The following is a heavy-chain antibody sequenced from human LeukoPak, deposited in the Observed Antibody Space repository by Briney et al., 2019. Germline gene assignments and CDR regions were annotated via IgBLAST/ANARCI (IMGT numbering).Heavy chain of an antibody. J-gene: IGHJ5*02. D-gene: IGHD6-19*01. V-gene: IGHV4-59*08. CDR2: LYYSGST. CDR1: GGSICSFN. CDR3: GRRGSSGWYEEYWFDP. Sequence: SETLSLNCSVSGGSICSFNWSWIRQPPGQGLEWIGYLYYSGSTNYNPSLKRRVTISVDTTKNQFSLLLSSVTAADTAVYYCGRRGSSGWYEEYWFDPWGRGTLVTVSA.